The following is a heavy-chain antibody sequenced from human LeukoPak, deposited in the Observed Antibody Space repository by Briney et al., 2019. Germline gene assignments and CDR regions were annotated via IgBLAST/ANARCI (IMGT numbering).Heavy chain of an antibody. Sequence: PSETLSLTCAVYGGSFSGYYWSWIRQPPGKGLEWIGEINHSGSTNYNPSLKSRVTISVDTSKNQFSLKLSSVTAADTAVYYCARHYYDSSGYPYWYFDLWGRGTLVTVSS. CDR2: INHSGST. CDR1: GGSFSGYY. CDR3: ARHYYDSSGYPYWYFDL. V-gene: IGHV4-34*01. J-gene: IGHJ2*01. D-gene: IGHD3-22*01.